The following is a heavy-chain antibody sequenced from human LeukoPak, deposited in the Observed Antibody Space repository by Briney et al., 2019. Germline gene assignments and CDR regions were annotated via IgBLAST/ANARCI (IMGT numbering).Heavy chain of an antibody. D-gene: IGHD2-15*01. V-gene: IGHV3-20*04. Sequence: PGGSLRLSCAASGFTFSSFAMSWVRQAPGKGLEWVSGINWNGGSTGYADSVKGRFTISRDNAKNSLYLQMNSLRAEDTAVYYCAKGGVVHAFNIWGQGTMVTVSS. CDR2: INWNGGST. CDR1: GFTFSSFA. J-gene: IGHJ3*02. CDR3: AKGGVVHAFNI.